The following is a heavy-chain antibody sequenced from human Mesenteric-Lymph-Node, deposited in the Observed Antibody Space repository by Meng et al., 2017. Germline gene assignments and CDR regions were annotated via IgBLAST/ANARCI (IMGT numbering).Heavy chain of an antibody. CDR2: HYYRGNT. J-gene: IGHJ4*02. CDR3: GRAPDF. V-gene: IGHV4-39*07. Sequence: SETLSLTCTVPGVSMTGSDWLYWGWIRQSPGKGLEWIGSHYYRGNTYYNPSLRSRAVISVDASKRQFSLTLTSVTPADTAMYYCGRAPDFWGPVMLVTVSS. CDR1: GVSMTGSDWLY.